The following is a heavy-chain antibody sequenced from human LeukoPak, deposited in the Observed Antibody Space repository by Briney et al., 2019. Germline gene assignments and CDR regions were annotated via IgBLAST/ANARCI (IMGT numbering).Heavy chain of an antibody. J-gene: IGHJ6*02. D-gene: IGHD7-27*01. Sequence: SQTLSLTCAISGDSFSSNSAAWNWIRQSPSRGLEWLGRTYYRSKWYNDYAVSVKSRITINPDTSENQFSLQLNSVTPEDTAVYYCARWATGADYYYYGMDVWGQGTTVTVSS. CDR1: GDSFSSNSAA. V-gene: IGHV6-1*01. CDR3: ARWATGADYYYYGMDV. CDR2: TYYRSKWYN.